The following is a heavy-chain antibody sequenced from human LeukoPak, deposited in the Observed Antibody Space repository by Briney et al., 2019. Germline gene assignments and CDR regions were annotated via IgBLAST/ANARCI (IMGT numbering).Heavy chain of an antibody. CDR1: GYTFTGYY. CDR2: INPNSGGT. V-gene: IGHV1-2*02. Sequence: ASVKVSCKASGYTFTGYYMHWVRQAPGQGLEWMGWINPNSGGTNYAQKFQGRVTMTKDTSISTAYMELSRLRSDDTAVYYCARVDRARSDAFDIWGQGTMVTVSS. J-gene: IGHJ3*02. D-gene: IGHD3-10*01. CDR3: ARVDRARSDAFDI.